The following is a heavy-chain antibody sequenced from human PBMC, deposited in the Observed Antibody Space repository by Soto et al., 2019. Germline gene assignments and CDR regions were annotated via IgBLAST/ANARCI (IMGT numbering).Heavy chain of an antibody. Sequence: GGSLRLSCAASGFTFSSYAMSWVRQAPGKGLEWVSAISGRGGSTYYADSVKGRFTISRDNSKNTLYLQMNSLRAEDTAVYYCAKVTIFGVVIRPLNLDYWGQGSLVTVSS. CDR2: ISGRGGST. J-gene: IGHJ4*02. CDR3: AKVTIFGVVIRPLNLDY. D-gene: IGHD3-3*01. CDR1: GFTFSSYA. V-gene: IGHV3-23*01.